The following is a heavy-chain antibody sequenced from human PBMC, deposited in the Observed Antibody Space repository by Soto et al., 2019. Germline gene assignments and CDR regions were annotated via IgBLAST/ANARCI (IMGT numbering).Heavy chain of an antibody. J-gene: IGHJ4*02. CDR3: ARDKYGDYALDY. D-gene: IGHD4-17*01. CDR1: GFTFTTDW. CDR2: IKRDGSES. V-gene: IGHV3-7*01. Sequence: GGSLRLSCAASGFTFTTDWASWVRQAPGKGLEWVANIKRDGSESNYADSVKGRFTISRDNAKNSLYLQMNSLRAEDTAVYYCARDKYGDYALDYWGQGTLVTVSS.